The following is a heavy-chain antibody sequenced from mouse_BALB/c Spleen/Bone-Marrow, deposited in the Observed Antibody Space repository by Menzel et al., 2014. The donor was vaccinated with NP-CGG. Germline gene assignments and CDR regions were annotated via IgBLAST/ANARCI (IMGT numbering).Heavy chain of an antibody. CDR2: IDPANGNT. CDR3: ARYDYGVYFDY. V-gene: IGHV14-3*02. D-gene: IGHD2-4*01. CDR1: GFNIKDTY. Sequence: VQLQQSGAEVVKPGASVKLSCTASGFNIKDTYMHWVKQRPEQGLEWIGRIDPANGNTKYDPKFQGKTTITADTSSNTAYLQLSSLTSEDTAVYYCARYDYGVYFDYWAKAPLSQSPQ. J-gene: IGHJ2*01.